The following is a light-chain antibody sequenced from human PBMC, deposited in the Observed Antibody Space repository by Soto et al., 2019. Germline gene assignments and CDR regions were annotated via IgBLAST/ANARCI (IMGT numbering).Light chain of an antibody. CDR3: QKFHTAPLT. Sequence: DIQMTHSPSSLSASVGDRVTITCRASKDISVYLAWYQQKPGKVPKLLIYSASTLQSGVPSRFSGSGSGTDFTLTISSLQPEDVATYYWQKFHTAPLTFDQGTRLEIK. CDR2: SAS. J-gene: IGKJ5*01. V-gene: IGKV1-27*01. CDR1: KDISVY.